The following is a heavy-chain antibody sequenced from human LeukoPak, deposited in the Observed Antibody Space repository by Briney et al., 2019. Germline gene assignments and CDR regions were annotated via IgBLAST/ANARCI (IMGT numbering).Heavy chain of an antibody. J-gene: IGHJ4*02. CDR2: INQDGSEK. CDR3: ASAAGWESAY. CDR1: GTTFDSHY. D-gene: IGHD1-26*01. V-gene: IGHV3-7*01. Sequence: GGSLRLSCAASGTTFDSHYMTWVRQTPEKGLEWVANINQDGSEKNYVDSVKSRFTISRDNAKKSPYLQMNSLRAEDTAVYYCASAAGWESAYWGQGTLVTVSS.